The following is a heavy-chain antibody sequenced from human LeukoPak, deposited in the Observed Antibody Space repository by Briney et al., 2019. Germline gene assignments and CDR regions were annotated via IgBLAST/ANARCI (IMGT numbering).Heavy chain of an antibody. Sequence: GGSLRLSCRGSGVTFEDYYLSWIRQAPGKGLEWISYVSSTGGDKFYADPVKGRFTISRDNARNSVYMEMNDLMAEDTAFYYCARGENGSFDYLGQGTLVNVSS. J-gene: IGHJ4*02. V-gene: IGHV3-11*01. CDR2: VSSTGGDK. CDR1: GVTFEDYY. CDR3: ARGENGSFDY. D-gene: IGHD3-10*01.